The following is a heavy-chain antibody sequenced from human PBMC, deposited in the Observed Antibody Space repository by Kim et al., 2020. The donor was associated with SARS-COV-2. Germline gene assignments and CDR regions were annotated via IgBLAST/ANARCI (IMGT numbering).Heavy chain of an antibody. V-gene: IGHV1-69*13. Sequence: SVKVSCKASGGTFSSYAISWVRQAPGQGLEWMGGIIPIFGTANYTQKFQGRVTITADESTSTAYMELSSLRSEDTAVYYCARAIAEMAPHFDIWGQGTMVTVSS. CDR1: GGTFSSYA. D-gene: IGHD2-21*01. J-gene: IGHJ3*02. CDR3: ARAIAEMAPHFDI. CDR2: IIPIFGTA.